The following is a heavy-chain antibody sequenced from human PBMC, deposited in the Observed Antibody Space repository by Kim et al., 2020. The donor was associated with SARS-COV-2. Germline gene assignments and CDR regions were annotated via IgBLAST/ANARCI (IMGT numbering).Heavy chain of an antibody. V-gene: IGHV3-11*05. CDR2: ISSSGSYT. Sequence: GVSLRLSCAASGINFSYYYMSWIRQAPGKGLEWVSYISSSGSYTKYADSLKGRFTISRDNAENSLYLEMNSLRPEDTAVYYCVRVAVGASSWYYFDSWGQGTLVTVSS. D-gene: IGHD6-13*01. J-gene: IGHJ4*02. CDR1: GINFSYYY. CDR3: VRVAVGASSWYYFDS.